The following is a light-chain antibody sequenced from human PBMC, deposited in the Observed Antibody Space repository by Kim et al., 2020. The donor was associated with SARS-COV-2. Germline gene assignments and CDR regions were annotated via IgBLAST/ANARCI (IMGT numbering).Light chain of an antibody. CDR1: QSIGNN. V-gene: IGKV3-15*01. J-gene: IGKJ4*01. CDR3: QQYNKWPLT. CDR2: GAS. Sequence: VSPGESVTLSCRASQSIGNNLAWYQQTPGQPPRLLVNGASIRATGIPARFSGSGSGTEFTLTISSLQSEDFAVYSCQQYNKWPLTFGGGTKVEIK.